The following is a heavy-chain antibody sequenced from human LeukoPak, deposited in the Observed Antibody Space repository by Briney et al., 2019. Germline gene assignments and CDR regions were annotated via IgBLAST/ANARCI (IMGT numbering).Heavy chain of an antibody. CDR1: GFTVSSNY. CDR2: IYSGGST. V-gene: IGHV3-66*02. CDR3: ARATVAGVGSYYYYGIDV. Sequence: GGSLRLSCAASGFTVSSNYMSWVRQAPGKGLEWASVIYSGGSTYYADSVKGRFTISRDNSKNTLYLQMNSLRAEDTAVYYCARATVAGVGSYYYYGIDVWGQGTTVTVSS. D-gene: IGHD6-19*01. J-gene: IGHJ6*02.